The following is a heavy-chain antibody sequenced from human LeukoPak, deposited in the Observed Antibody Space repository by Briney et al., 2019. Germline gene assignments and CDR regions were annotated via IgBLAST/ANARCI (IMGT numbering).Heavy chain of an antibody. Sequence: SETLSLTCTVSGGSISSYYWSWIRQPPGKGLEWIGYIYYSGSTNYNPSLKSRVTISVDTSKNQFSLKLSSVTAADTAVYYCARAQGENWFDPWGQGTLVTVSS. D-gene: IGHD3-16*01. J-gene: IGHJ5*02. V-gene: IGHV4-59*01. CDR1: GGSISSYY. CDR2: IYYSGST. CDR3: ARAQGENWFDP.